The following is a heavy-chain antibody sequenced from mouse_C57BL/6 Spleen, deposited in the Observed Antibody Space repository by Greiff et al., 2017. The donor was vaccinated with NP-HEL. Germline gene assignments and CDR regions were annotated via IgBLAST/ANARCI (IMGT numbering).Heavy chain of an antibody. CDR1: GYTFTSYW. D-gene: IGHD1-2*01. V-gene: IGHV1-69*01. Sequence: QVQLQQPGAELVMPGASVKLSCKASGYTFTSYWMHWVKQRPGQGLEWIGEIDPSDSYTNYNQKFKGKSTLTVDKSSSTAYMQLRSLTSEDSAVYYCARSLTAYYAMDYWGQGTSVTVSS. J-gene: IGHJ4*01. CDR2: IDPSDSYT. CDR3: ARSLTAYYAMDY.